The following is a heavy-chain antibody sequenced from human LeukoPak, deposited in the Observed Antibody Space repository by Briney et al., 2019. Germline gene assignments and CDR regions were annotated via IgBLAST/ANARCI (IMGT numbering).Heavy chain of an antibody. Sequence: GGSLRLSCAASGFTFSSYWMHWVRQAPGKGLVWVSRINSDGSSTSYADSVKGRFTISRDNAKNTLYLQMNSLRAEDAAVYYCARDPSHAYYFDYWGQGTLVTVSS. J-gene: IGHJ4*02. CDR3: ARDPSHAYYFDY. CDR1: GFTFSSYW. V-gene: IGHV3-74*01. CDR2: INSDGSST.